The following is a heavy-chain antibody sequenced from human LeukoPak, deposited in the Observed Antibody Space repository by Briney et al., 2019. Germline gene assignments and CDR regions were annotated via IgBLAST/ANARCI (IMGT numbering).Heavy chain of an antibody. V-gene: IGHV3-11*01. CDR1: GFTFSDYY. Sequence: GGSLRLSCAASGFTFSDYYMSWIRQAPGKGLEWVSYISSSGSTIYYADSVKGRFTISRDNAKNSLYLQMNSLRAEDTAVYYCARAITDYDDYVDPYYYYMDVWGKGTTVTVSS. J-gene: IGHJ6*03. CDR3: ARAITDYDDYVDPYYYYMDV. D-gene: IGHD4-17*01. CDR2: ISSSGSTI.